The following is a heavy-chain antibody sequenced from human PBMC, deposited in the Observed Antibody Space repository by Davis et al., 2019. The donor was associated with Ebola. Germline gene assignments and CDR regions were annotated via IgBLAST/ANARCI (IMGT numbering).Heavy chain of an antibody. D-gene: IGHD3-16*01. J-gene: IGHJ3*01. Sequence: SETLSLTCTVSGGSISSSSYYWGWIRQPPEKGLEWIGSIYYSGSTYYNPSLKSRVTISVDTSNNQFFLKLSSVTAADTAVYSCASERGGGAFDVWGRGTMVTVSS. V-gene: IGHV4-39*01. CDR2: IYYSGST. CDR1: GGSISSSSYY. CDR3: ASERGGGAFDV.